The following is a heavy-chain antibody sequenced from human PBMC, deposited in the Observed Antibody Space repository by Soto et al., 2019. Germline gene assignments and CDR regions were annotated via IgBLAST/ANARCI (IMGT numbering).Heavy chain of an antibody. V-gene: IGHV1-2*02. J-gene: IGHJ2*01. CDR1: GYSFSVYH. D-gene: IGHD3-10*01. Sequence: QEQLVQSGAEVKKPGASVKVSCTASGYSFSVYHIHWVRQAPGQGLEWMGWIRPNNGGTNYAQNFEGRVTMTRDTSIGTAYMDLSGLKSYDSAVYYCARDASSFSLFGERIPKNWYFDLWGRGTLVNVSP. CDR2: IRPNNGGT. CDR3: ARDASSFSLFGERIPKNWYFDL.